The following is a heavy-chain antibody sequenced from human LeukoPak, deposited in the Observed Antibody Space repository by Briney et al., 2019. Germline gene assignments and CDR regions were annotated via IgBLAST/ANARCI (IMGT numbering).Heavy chain of an antibody. D-gene: IGHD3-9*01. CDR3: TRDLMDYDVSTGLHHYYMDV. J-gene: IGHJ6*02. V-gene: IGHV3-74*01. CDR1: GFTFKLYW. Sequence: GGSLRLSCAASGFTFKLYWMHWVRQVPGKRPVWVSRINDDGRNINYADSVRGRFTISRDNAKNTLYLQMNTLRVEDTAVYYCTRDLMDYDVSTGLHHYYMDVWGQGTTVTVSS. CDR2: INDDGRNI.